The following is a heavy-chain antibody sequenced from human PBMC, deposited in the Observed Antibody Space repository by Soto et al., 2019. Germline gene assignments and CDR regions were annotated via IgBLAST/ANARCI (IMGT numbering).Heavy chain of an antibody. CDR1: GGSISSGDYY. Sequence: QVQLQESGPGLVKPSQTLSLTCTVSGGSISSGDYYWSWIRQPPGKGLEWIGYIYCSGSTYYNPSLKSRVTISVDTSKNQFSLKLSSVTAADTAVYYCARSRPDYYGSGSYYGYWGQGTLVTVSS. CDR2: IYCSGST. J-gene: IGHJ4*02. V-gene: IGHV4-30-4*01. CDR3: ARSRPDYYGSGSYYGY. D-gene: IGHD3-10*01.